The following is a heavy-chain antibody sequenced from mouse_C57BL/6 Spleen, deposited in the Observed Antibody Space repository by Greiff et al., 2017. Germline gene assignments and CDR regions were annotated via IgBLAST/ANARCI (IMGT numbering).Heavy chain of an antibody. D-gene: IGHD2-3*01. CDR1: GYTFTSYW. V-gene: IGHV1-53*01. CDR3: ARSHYDGGLFDY. CDR2: INPSNGGT. Sequence: VQLQQPGTELVKPGASVKLSCKASGYTFTSYWMHWVKQRPGQGLEWIGNINPSNGGTNYNEKFKSKATLTVAKSSSTAYMQLSSLTSEDSAVYYCARSHYDGGLFDYWGQGTTLTVSS. J-gene: IGHJ2*01.